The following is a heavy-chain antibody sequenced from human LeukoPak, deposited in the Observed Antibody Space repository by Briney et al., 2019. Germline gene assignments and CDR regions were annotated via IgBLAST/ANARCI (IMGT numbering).Heavy chain of an antibody. D-gene: IGHD6-19*01. V-gene: IGHV3-23*01. CDR3: AKKDLQYSSGWFDY. Sequence: GGSLRLSCAAPGFTFSSYAMSWVRQAPGKGLEWVSAISGSGGSTYYADSVKGRFTISRDNSKNTLYLQMNSLRAEDTAVYYCAKKDLQYSSGWFDYWGQGTLVTVSS. J-gene: IGHJ4*02. CDR1: GFTFSSYA. CDR2: ISGSGGST.